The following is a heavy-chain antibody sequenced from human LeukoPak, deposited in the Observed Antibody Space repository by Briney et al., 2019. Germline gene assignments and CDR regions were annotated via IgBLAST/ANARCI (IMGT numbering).Heavy chain of an antibody. J-gene: IGHJ4*02. CDR2: LYYSGST. D-gene: IGHD4-17*01. V-gene: IGHV4-30-4*07. Sequence: SETLSLTCAVSGVSISSGGFSWSWIRQAPGKGLEWLGFLYYSGSTHYNPSLKSRSTILVGTSKNQFFLNLSSVTAADTAVYYCVRGFDYGFYDWGQGTLVTVSS. CDR3: VRGFDYGFYD. CDR1: GVSISSGGFS.